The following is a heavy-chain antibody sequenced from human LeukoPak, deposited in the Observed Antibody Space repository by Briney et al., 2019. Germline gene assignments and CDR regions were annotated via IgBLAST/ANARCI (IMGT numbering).Heavy chain of an antibody. Sequence: SETLSLTCAVYGGSFSGYYWSWIRQPPGKGLEWIGEINHSGSTNYNPSLKSRVTISVDTSKNQFSLKLSSVTAADTAVYYCARGREQQLVPSYYMDVWGKGTTVTVSS. CDR2: INHSGST. D-gene: IGHD6-13*01. V-gene: IGHV4-34*01. J-gene: IGHJ6*03. CDR1: GGSFSGYY. CDR3: ARGREQQLVPSYYMDV.